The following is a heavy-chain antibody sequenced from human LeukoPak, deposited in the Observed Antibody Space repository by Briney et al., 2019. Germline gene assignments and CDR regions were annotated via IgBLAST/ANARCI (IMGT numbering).Heavy chain of an antibody. J-gene: IGHJ4*02. CDR2: ISGSGGST. D-gene: IGHD5/OR15-5a*01. Sequence: GGSLRLSCAASGFTFSSYSMSWVRQAPGKGLEWVSGISGSGGSTYYADSVKGRFTISRDNSKNTLYLQMNSLRAEDTAVYYCAKDYLVYYFDYWGQGTLVTVSS. V-gene: IGHV3-23*01. CDR3: AKDYLVYYFDY. CDR1: GFTFSSYS.